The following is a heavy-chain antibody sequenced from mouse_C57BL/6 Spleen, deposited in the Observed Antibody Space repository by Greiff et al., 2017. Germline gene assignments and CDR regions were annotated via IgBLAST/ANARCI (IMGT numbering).Heavy chain of an antibody. CDR3: ARGLTNDWYFDV. D-gene: IGHD1-1*01. CDR2: IYPSDSET. Sequence: VQLQQPGAELVRPGSSVKLSCKASGYTFTSYWMDWVKQRPGQGLEWIGNIYPSDSETHYNQKFKDKATLTVDKSSITAYMQLSSLTSEDSAVYYCARGLTNDWYFDVWGTGTTVTVSS. CDR1: GYTFTSYW. J-gene: IGHJ1*03. V-gene: IGHV1-61*01.